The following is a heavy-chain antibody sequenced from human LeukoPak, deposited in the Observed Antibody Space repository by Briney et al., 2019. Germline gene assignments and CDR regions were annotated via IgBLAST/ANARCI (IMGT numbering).Heavy chain of an antibody. CDR2: TRNKANSYTT. D-gene: IGHD2-15*01. J-gene: IGHJ5*02. V-gene: IGHV3-72*01. CDR3: ARVVAARTNWFDP. Sequence: GGSLRLSCAASGFTFSDHYMDWVRQAPGKGLEWVGRTRNKANSYTTEYAASVKGRFTISRDDSKNSLYLQMNSLKTEDTAVYYCARVVAARTNWFDPRGQGTLVTVSS. CDR1: GFTFSDHY.